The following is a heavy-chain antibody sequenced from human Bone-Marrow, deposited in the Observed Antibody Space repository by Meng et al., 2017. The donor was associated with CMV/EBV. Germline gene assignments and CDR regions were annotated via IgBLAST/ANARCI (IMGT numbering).Heavy chain of an antibody. CDR3: AKSTLALHYYYGMDV. J-gene: IGHJ6*02. V-gene: IGHV3-30*02. CDR2: IRYDGSNK. CDR1: GFTFSSYG. Sequence: GGSLRLSCAASGFTFSSYGMHWVRQAPGKGLEWVAFIRYDGSNKYYADSVKGRFTISRDNSKNTLYLQMNSLRAEDTAVYYCAKSTLALHYYYGMDVWGQGTTVTVSS. D-gene: IGHD5-12*01.